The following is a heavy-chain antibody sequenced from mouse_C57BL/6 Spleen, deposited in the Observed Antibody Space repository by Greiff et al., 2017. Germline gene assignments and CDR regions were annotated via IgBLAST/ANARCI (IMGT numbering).Heavy chain of an antibody. CDR3: ARQEANWDGDWYFDV. Sequence: QVHVKQSGAELARPGASVKLSCKASGYTFTSYGISWVKQRTGQGLEWIGEIYPRSGNTYYNEKFKGKATLTADKSSSTAYMELRSLTSEDSAVYFCARQEANWDGDWYFDVWGTGTTVTVSS. J-gene: IGHJ1*03. CDR1: GYTFTSYG. CDR2: IYPRSGNT. D-gene: IGHD4-1*01. V-gene: IGHV1-81*01.